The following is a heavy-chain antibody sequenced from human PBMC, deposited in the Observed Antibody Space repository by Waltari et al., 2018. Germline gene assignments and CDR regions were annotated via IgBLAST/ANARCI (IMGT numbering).Heavy chain of an antibody. Sequence: EVQLVESGGGLIQPGGSLRLSCAASGFTVSRNSMSWVRQAPGKGLEWVSVIYSGGSTYYADSVKGRFTISRDNSKNTLYLQMNSLRAEDTAVYYCASEGLWFGEFSDYWGQGTLVTVSS. J-gene: IGHJ4*02. V-gene: IGHV3-53*01. CDR1: GFTVSRNS. CDR3: ASEGLWFGEFSDY. D-gene: IGHD3-10*01. CDR2: IYSGGST.